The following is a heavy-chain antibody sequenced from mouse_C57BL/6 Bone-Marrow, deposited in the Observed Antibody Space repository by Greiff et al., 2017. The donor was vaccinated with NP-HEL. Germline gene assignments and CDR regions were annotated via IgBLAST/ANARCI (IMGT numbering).Heavy chain of an antibody. CDR3: ARNYYGSRD. CDR1: GYTFTSYW. V-gene: IGHV1-69*01. Sequence: QVQLQQSGAELVMPGASVKLSCKASGYTFTSYWMHWVKQRPGQGLEWIGEIDPSDSYTNYNQKFKGKSTLTVDKSSSTAYMQLSSLTSEDSAVYYCARNYYGSRDWGQGTTLTVSS. CDR2: IDPSDSYT. J-gene: IGHJ2*01. D-gene: IGHD1-1*01.